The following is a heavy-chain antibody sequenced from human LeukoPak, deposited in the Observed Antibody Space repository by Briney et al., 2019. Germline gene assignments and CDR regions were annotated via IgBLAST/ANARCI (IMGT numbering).Heavy chain of an antibody. J-gene: IGHJ5*02. V-gene: IGHV1-69*05. CDR2: IIPIFGTA. CDR3: ARGNPYSSSWSTFYVTPSSHLDP. CDR1: GGTFSSYA. Sequence: GASVKVSCKASGGTFSSYAISWVRQAPGQGLEWMGKIIPIFGTANYAQKFQGRVTITTDESTSTAYMELSSLRSEDTAVYYCARGNPYSSSWSTFYVTPSSHLDPWGQGTLVTVSS. D-gene: IGHD6-13*01.